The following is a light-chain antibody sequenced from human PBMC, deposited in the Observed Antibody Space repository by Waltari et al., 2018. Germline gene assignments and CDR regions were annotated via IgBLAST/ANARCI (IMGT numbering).Light chain of an antibody. CDR1: SSDVGNYNL. CDR3: CAYVGLGTYV. Sequence: QSGLTQPASASGSPGQSITISCTGTSSDVGNYNLVSWYQRHPGKAPKLLIYEVTKRAACTSGRFSASKSGNTASLTISGLQAQEDGADYYCCAYVGLGTYVFGTGTKVTV. J-gene: IGLJ1*01. V-gene: IGLV2-23*02. CDR2: EVT.